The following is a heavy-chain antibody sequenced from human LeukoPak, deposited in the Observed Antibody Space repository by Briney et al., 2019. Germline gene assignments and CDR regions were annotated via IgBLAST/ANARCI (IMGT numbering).Heavy chain of an antibody. CDR2: ISYDGSNK. CDR1: GFTFSSYA. J-gene: IGHJ4*02. Sequence: TGGSLRLSCAASGFTFSSYAMHWVRQAPGKGPEWVAVISYDGSNKYYADSVKGRFTISRDNSKNTLYLQMNSLRAEDTAVYYCAGPPRLDYWGQGTLVTVSS. V-gene: IGHV3-30*04. CDR3: AGPPRLDY.